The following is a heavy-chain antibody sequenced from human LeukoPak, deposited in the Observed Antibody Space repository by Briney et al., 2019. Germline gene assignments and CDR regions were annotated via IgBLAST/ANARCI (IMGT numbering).Heavy chain of an antibody. D-gene: IGHD5-24*01. Sequence: ASVKVSCKASGGTFSSYAISWVRQAPGQGLEWMGRFIPILGIANYAQKFQGRVTITADKSTSTAYMELSSLRSEDTAVYYCARCSNGYSYFDYWGQGTLVTVSS. J-gene: IGHJ4*02. CDR3: ARCSNGYSYFDY. V-gene: IGHV1-69*04. CDR1: GGTFSSYA. CDR2: FIPILGIA.